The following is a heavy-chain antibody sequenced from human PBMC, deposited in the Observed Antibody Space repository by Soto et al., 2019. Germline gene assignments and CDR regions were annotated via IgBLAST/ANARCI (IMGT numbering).Heavy chain of an antibody. CDR2: INWNGGST. CDR3: ARDRSYSNYDFDY. J-gene: IGHJ4*02. Sequence: EVQLVESGGGVVRPGGSLRLSCAASGFTFDDYGMTWVRQAPGKGLECISAINWNGGSTGYADSVKGRFTISRDNAKNSLYLQMNSLRAEDTALDYCARDRSYSNYDFDYWGQGTLVTVSS. V-gene: IGHV3-20*04. CDR1: GFTFDDYG. D-gene: IGHD4-4*01.